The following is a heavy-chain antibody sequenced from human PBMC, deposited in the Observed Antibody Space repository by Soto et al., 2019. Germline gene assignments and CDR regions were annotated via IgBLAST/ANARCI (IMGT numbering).Heavy chain of an antibody. Sequence: EVQLVESGGGLVKPGGSLTLSCAASGFTFSSYTMNWVRQAPGKGLEWVSSISSASSYIHYADSVKGRFTISRDNARNSLYRQMNSLRVDDTAVYYCSRGGTGTTDYWGQGTLVTVSS. CDR2: ISSASSYI. D-gene: IGHD1-1*01. J-gene: IGHJ4*02. CDR3: SRGGTGTTDY. V-gene: IGHV3-21*01. CDR1: GFTFSSYT.